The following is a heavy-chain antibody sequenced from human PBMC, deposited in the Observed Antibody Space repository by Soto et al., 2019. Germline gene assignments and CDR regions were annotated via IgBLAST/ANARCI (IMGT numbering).Heavy chain of an antibody. V-gene: IGHV3-21*06. CDR3: ARESEDLTSNFDY. J-gene: IGHJ4*02. Sequence: PGGSLRLSCAASGFTFTRYSMNWVRQAPGKGLEWVSSISSTTNYIYYGDSMKGRFTISRDDAKNSLYLEMNSLRAEDTAVYYCARESEDLTSNFDYWGQGTLVTVSS. CDR2: ISSTTNYI. CDR1: GFTFTRYS.